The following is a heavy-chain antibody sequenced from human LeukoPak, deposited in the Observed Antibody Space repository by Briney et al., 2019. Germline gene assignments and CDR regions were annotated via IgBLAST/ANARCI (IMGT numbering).Heavy chain of an antibody. CDR1: GYSISSGYY. CDR2: IYHSGST. V-gene: IGHV4-38-2*02. J-gene: IGHJ5*02. D-gene: IGHD3-9*01. Sequence: SETLSLTCTVSGYSISSGYYWGWIRQPPGKGLEWIGSIYHSGSTYYNPSLKSRVTISVDTSKNQFSLKLSSVTAADTAVYYCARVLIDWLRGNWFDPWGQGTLVTVSS. CDR3: ARVLIDWLRGNWFDP.